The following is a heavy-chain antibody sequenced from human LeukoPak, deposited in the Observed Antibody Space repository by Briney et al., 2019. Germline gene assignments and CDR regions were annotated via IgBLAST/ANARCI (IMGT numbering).Heavy chain of an antibody. CDR2: INGDGRST. V-gene: IGHV3-74*01. CDR1: GFSFSSYW. D-gene: IGHD2-21*01. J-gene: IGHJ3*02. Sequence: GGSLRLSCAASGFSFSSYWMHWVRQAPGKGLVWVSRINGDGRSTRYADSVKGRFTISRENAKNSLFLQMSSLRVEDTAVYYCARSLIADGAFDIWGQGTMVTVSS. CDR3: ARSLIADGAFDI.